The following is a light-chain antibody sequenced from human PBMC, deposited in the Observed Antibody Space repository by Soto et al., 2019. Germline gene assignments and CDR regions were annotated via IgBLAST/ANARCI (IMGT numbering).Light chain of an antibody. CDR3: QQYKNWPLT. V-gene: IGKV3-15*01. CDR1: QSVSSN. J-gene: IGKJ4*01. CDR2: GAS. Sequence: EIVMTQSPATLSVSPGERATLSCRASQSVSSNLAWYQQKPGQAPRLLIYGASTRATGISARFSGSGSGTEFTLTISELQAEAFAVYYCQQYKNWPLTFGGGTKVEIK.